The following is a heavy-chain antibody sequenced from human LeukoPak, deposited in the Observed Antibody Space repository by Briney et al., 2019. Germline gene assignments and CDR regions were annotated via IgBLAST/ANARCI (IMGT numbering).Heavy chain of an antibody. D-gene: IGHD2-2*03. CDR1: SGSISSSSYS. V-gene: IGHV4-39*07. J-gene: IGHJ5*02. CDR3: ARLLRVGYCSTTTCNWFDP. Sequence: SEALSLTCTVSSGSISSSSYSWGWIRQPPGKGLEWIGNIYYSGSTHYNPSLKSRVTISVDTSKNQFSLKLSSVTAADTAVYYCARLLRVGYCSTTTCNWFDPWGQGTLVTVSS. CDR2: IYYSGST.